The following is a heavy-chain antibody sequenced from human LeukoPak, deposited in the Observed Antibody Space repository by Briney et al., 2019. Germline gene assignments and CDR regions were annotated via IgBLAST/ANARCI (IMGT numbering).Heavy chain of an antibody. D-gene: IGHD1-26*01. Sequence: PGGSQRLLCGASGFTFSIYGIHWARQAPGKGLEWVAFIRNDGSDKYYADSVRGRFTISRDTSKNTVYLQMNSLRAEDTAVYYCAKEQDLVGTTYYFGHWGQGNLVTVSS. CDR2: IRNDGSDK. J-gene: IGHJ4*02. CDR1: GFTFSIYG. CDR3: AKEQDLVGTTYYFGH. V-gene: IGHV3-30*02.